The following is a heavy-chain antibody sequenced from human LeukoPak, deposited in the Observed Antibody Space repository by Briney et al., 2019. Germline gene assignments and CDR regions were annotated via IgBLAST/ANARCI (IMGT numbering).Heavy chain of an antibody. CDR1: GYSISSSYY. Sequence: MPSETLSLTCTVSGYSISSSYYWGWIRQPPGKGLEWIGSIYYSGSTYYNPSLKSRVTISVDTSKNQFSLKLSSVTAADTAVYYCARGTIITIFGVVAKVGHAFDIWGQGTMVTVSS. CDR3: ARGTIITIFGVVAKVGHAFDI. D-gene: IGHD3-3*01. J-gene: IGHJ3*02. V-gene: IGHV4-38-2*02. CDR2: IYYSGST.